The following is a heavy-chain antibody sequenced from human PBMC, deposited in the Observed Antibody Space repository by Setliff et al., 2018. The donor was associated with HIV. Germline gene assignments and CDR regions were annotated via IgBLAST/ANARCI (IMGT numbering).Heavy chain of an antibody. CDR2: ITPSGST. V-gene: IGHV4-34*01. CDR3: ATPHRYCSGGSCYYYYMDV. J-gene: IGHJ6*03. Sequence: ASETLSLTCVVYGGSFSDYNWSWIRQPPGRGLEWIGGITPSGSTNYNPSVKSRVTISVDTSKNQFSLKLSSVTAADTAVYYCATPHRYCSGGSCYYYYMDVWGKGTTVTVSS. CDR1: GGSFSDYN. D-gene: IGHD2-15*01.